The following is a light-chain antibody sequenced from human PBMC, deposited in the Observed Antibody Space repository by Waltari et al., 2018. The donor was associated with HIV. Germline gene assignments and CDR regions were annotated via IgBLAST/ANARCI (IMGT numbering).Light chain of an antibody. J-gene: IGLJ3*02. CDR2: DSD. CDR3: GTWDSSLSAGV. V-gene: IGLV1-51*01. Sequence: QSVLTQPPSVSAAPGQKVTISCSGRSSNIGNNYVSWYQQLPGTATKLLIYDSDKRPSGIPDRFSGSKAGTSATLGITGLQTGDEADYYCGTWDSSLSAGVFGAGTKLTVL. CDR1: SSNIGNNY.